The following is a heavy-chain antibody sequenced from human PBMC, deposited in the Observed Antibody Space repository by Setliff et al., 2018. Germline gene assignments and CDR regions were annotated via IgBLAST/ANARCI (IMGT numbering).Heavy chain of an antibody. CDR1: GYSISSGYY. Sequence: PSETLSLTCAVSGYSISSGYYGGWIRQPPGKGLEWIGSIYHSGSTYYNPSLKSRVTISVDTSKNQFSLKLSSVTAADTAVYYCARQVSWFDPWGQGTLVTVSS. CDR2: IYHSGST. V-gene: IGHV4-38-2*01. CDR3: ARQVSWFDP. J-gene: IGHJ5*02.